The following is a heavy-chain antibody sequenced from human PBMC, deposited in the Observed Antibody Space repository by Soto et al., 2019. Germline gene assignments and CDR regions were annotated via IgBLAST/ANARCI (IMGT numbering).Heavy chain of an antibody. CDR2: ISGSGGST. Sequence: GGSLRLSCAASGFTFSSYAMNWVRQAPGKGLEWVSAISGSGGSTYYADSVKGRFTISRDNSKNTLYLQMNSLRAEDTAVYYCAKAYFGDYSGWFDPWGQGTLVTVSS. D-gene: IGHD4-17*01. CDR3: AKAYFGDYSGWFDP. CDR1: GFTFSSYA. V-gene: IGHV3-23*01. J-gene: IGHJ5*02.